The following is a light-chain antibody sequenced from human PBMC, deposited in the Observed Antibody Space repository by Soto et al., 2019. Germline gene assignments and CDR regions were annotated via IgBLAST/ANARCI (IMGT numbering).Light chain of an antibody. CDR2: AAS. CDR1: QSISSY. Sequence: DIQMTQSPSSLSASVGDRVTITCRASQSISSYLNWYQQKPGKAPKLLIYAASSLQSGVPSRFSDSGSGTDFTLTISSLQPEDFATYYCQQYNSYSWTFGQGTKVEIK. CDR3: QQYNSYSWT. V-gene: IGKV1-39*01. J-gene: IGKJ1*01.